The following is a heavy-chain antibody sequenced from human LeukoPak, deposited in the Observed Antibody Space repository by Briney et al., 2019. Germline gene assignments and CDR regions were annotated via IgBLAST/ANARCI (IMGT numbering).Heavy chain of an antibody. V-gene: IGHV4-39*01. CDR3: ARHRGYCSSTSCYGYFDY. Sequence: SSETLSLTCTVSGGSISSSSYYWGWIRQPPGKGLEWIGSIYYSGSTYYNPSLKSRVTISVDTSKNQFSLKLSSVTAADTAVYYCARHRGYCSSTSCYGYFDYWGQGTLVTVSS. CDR1: GGSISSSSYY. D-gene: IGHD2-2*01. J-gene: IGHJ4*02. CDR2: IYYSGST.